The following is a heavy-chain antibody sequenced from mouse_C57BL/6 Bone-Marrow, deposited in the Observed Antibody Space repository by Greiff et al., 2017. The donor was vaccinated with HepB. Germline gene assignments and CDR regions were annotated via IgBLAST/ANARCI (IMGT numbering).Heavy chain of an antibody. CDR3: ARGGNGNYSRWYFDV. CDR2: ISYDGSN. Sequence: DVQLQESGPGLVKPSQSLSLTCSVTGYSITSGYYWNWIRQFPGNKLEWMGYISYDGSNNYNPSLKNRISITRDTSKNQFFLKLNSVTTEDTATYYCARGGNGNYSRWYFDVWGTGTTVTVSS. D-gene: IGHD2-1*01. V-gene: IGHV3-6*01. CDR1: GYSITSGYY. J-gene: IGHJ1*03.